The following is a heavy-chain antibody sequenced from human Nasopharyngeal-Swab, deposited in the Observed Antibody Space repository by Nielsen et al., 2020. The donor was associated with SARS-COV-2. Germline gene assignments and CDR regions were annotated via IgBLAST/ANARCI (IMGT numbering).Heavy chain of an antibody. Sequence: WIRQPPGKGLEWIGEINHSGSTNYNPSLKSRVTISVDTSKNQFSLKLSSVTAADTAVYYCARGRGVAARRDYYYYGTDVWGQGTTVTVSS. CDR3: ARGRGVAARRDYYYYGTDV. CDR2: INHSGST. D-gene: IGHD6-6*01. J-gene: IGHJ6*02. V-gene: IGHV4-34*01.